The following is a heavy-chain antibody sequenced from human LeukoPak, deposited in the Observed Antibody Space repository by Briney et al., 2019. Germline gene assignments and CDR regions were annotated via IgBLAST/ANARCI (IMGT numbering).Heavy chain of an antibody. CDR1: GFTFSSYG. Sequence: GRSLRLSCAASGFTFSSYGMHWVRQAPGKGLEWVAVISYDGSNKYYADSVKGRFTISRDNSKNTLYLQINSLRAEDTAVYYCAKDPTNYGDYGGGMDVWGQGTTVTVSS. J-gene: IGHJ6*02. V-gene: IGHV3-30*18. CDR2: ISYDGSNK. D-gene: IGHD4-17*01. CDR3: AKDPTNYGDYGGGMDV.